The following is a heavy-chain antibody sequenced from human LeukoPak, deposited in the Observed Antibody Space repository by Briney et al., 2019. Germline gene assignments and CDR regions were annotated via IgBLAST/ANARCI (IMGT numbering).Heavy chain of an antibody. CDR1: GGTVSSYT. D-gene: IGHD3-3*01. CDR3: SRSPHYDFWSGQFDY. J-gene: IGHJ4*02. Sequence: SVKVSCKASGGTVSSYTISWVRQAPGQGLEWMGRIIPILGIANYEQKFQGRVKLTADKSTSTAYIEPNSRTSEDQAVGLCSRSPHYDFWSGQFDYWGQGTLVTVSS. CDR2: IIPILGIA. V-gene: IGHV1-69*02.